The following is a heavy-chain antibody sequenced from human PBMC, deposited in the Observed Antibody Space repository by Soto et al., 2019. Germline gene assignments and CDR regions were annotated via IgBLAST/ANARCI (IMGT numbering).Heavy chain of an antibody. CDR2: SNIDGSST. CDR1: GFSFSAYG. CDR3: VRARGYDFDY. D-gene: IGHD5-12*01. J-gene: IGHJ4*02. V-gene: IGHV3-74*03. Sequence: VQLVESGGGVVQPGRSLRLSCAASGFSFSAYGMHWVRQAPGKGLEWVSHSNIDGSSTTYADSVRGRFTISRDNAKNTVYLQMNSLRAEDTAVYHCVRARGYDFDYWGQGILVTVSS.